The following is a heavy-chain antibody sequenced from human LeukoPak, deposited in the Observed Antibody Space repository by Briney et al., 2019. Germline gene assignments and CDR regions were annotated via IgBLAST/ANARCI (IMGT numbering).Heavy chain of an antibody. V-gene: IGHV4-59*12. D-gene: IGHD2-21*02. CDR3: ARVVVTYAAFYFDY. Sequence: KPSETLSLTCTVSGGSISSYYWSWIRQPPGKGLEWIGYIYYSGSTNYNPSLKSRVTVSVDRSKNQFSLNLTSVTAADTAVYYCARVVVTYAAFYFDYWGQGTLVTVSS. J-gene: IGHJ4*02. CDR1: GGSISSYY. CDR2: IYYSGST.